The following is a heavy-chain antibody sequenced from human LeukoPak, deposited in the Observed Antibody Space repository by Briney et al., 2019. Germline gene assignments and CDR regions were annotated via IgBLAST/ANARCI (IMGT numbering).Heavy chain of an antibody. D-gene: IGHD4-17*01. CDR2: INHSGSN. J-gene: IGHJ2*01. Sequence: PSEPLSLTCAVYIGPFSGYYWSWIRDPPGKGLEWIGEINHSGSNNFNPSLKSRVTISVDTSKHQFSLKMSSVTAADTAVYYCARGRFYGDYVLGPANWYFDLWGRGTLVTLSS. V-gene: IGHV4-34*01. CDR1: IGPFSGYY. CDR3: ARGRFYGDYVLGPANWYFDL.